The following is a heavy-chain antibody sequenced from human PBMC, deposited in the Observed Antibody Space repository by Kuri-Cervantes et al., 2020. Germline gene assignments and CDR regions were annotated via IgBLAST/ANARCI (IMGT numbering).Heavy chain of an antibody. CDR1: GFTFSGYW. V-gene: IGHV3-74*01. Sequence: GGSLRLSCAASGFTFSGYWMHWVRQAPGKGLVWVSRIDSDGRSTNYADSVKGRFTISRHNSKNTLYLQMNSLRAEDTAVYYCARVEDCSSTSCGWARFDPWGQGTLVTVSS. CDR2: IDSDGRST. CDR3: ARVEDCSSTSCGWARFDP. D-gene: IGHD2-2*01. J-gene: IGHJ5*02.